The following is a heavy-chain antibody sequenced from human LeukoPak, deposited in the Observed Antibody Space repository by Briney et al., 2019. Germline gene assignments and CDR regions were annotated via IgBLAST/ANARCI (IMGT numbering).Heavy chain of an antibody. J-gene: IGHJ5*02. CDR2: INPSGGST. Sequence: ASVKVSCKASGYTFTSYYIHWVRQAPGQGLEWMGIINPSGGSTSYAQKFQGRVTMTRDTSTSTVYMELSSLRSEDPAVYYCAREYSSSLNLHWFDPWGQGTLVTVSS. CDR3: AREYSSSLNLHWFDP. D-gene: IGHD6-13*01. V-gene: IGHV1-46*01. CDR1: GYTFTSYY.